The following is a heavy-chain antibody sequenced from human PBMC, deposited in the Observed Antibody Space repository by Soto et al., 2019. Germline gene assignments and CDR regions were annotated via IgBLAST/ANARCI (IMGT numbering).Heavy chain of an antibody. Sequence: QVQLQQWGAGLLKPSETLSLPCAVYGGFVSSGSYYWSWIRQPPGKGLEWIGEMSHSGGTHFNPSLTSRVTISVDTSKNQFSLKMTSVTAADTALYYCARVERGTATTVVDAFDIWGPGTMVTVSS. D-gene: IGHD1-1*01. CDR1: GGFVSSGSYY. J-gene: IGHJ3*02. CDR3: ARVERGTATTVVDAFDI. V-gene: IGHV4-34*01. CDR2: MSHSGGT.